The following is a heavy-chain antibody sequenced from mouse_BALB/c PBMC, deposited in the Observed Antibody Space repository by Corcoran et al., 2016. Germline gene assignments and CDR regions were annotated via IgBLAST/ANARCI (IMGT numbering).Heavy chain of an antibody. CDR2: INTDTGEP. CDR3: ASGNYFDY. CDR1: GYTFTNYG. J-gene: IGHJ2*01. V-gene: IGHV9-1*02. D-gene: IGHD1-1*02. Sequence: QIQLVQSGPELKKPGETVKISCKASGYTFTNYGMNWVKQAPGKGLKWMGWINTDTGEPTYADDFKGRFAFSLETSASTAYLQINNLKKEDMATYFCASGNYFDYWGQGTTLTVSS.